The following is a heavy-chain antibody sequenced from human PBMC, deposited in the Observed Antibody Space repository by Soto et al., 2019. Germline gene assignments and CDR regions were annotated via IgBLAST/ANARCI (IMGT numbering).Heavy chain of an antibody. CDR2: INAGNGNT. D-gene: IGHD2-15*01. V-gene: IGHV1-3*01. Sequence: ASLKVSCKASGYTFTSYAMHCVRQAPGQRLEWMGWINAGNGNTKYSQKFQGRVTITRDTSASTAYMELSSLRSEDTAVYYCAKSIVVVVAATANNWFDPWGQGTLVTVSS. CDR3: AKSIVVVVAATANNWFDP. J-gene: IGHJ5*02. CDR1: GYTFTSYA.